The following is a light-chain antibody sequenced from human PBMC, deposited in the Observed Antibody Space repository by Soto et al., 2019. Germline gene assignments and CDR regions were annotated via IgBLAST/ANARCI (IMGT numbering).Light chain of an antibody. CDR2: DVS. V-gene: IGLV2-11*01. CDR1: SSDVGNYKY. Sequence: VLTQPRSVSWSPGQSVTISCTGTSSDVGNYKYVSWYRHLPGRAPQLMIFDVSKRPSGVPDRFSGSKSGNTASLTISDLQAEDEADYYCCSYAGTYIPYVFGTGTKVTVL. J-gene: IGLJ1*01. CDR3: CSYAGTYIPYV.